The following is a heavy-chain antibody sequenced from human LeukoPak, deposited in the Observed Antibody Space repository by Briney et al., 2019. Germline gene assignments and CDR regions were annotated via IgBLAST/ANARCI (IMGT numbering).Heavy chain of an antibody. D-gene: IGHD6-19*01. CDR1: GFTFSSYG. J-gene: IGHJ4*02. Sequence: GRSLRLSCAASGFTFSSYGMHWVRQAPGKGLEWVAVISYDGSNKYYADSVKGRFTISRDNSKNTLYLQVNSLRAEDTAVYYCVSRSAVAGIDYWGQGTLVTVSS. V-gene: IGHV3-30*03. CDR3: VSRSAVAGIDY. CDR2: ISYDGSNK.